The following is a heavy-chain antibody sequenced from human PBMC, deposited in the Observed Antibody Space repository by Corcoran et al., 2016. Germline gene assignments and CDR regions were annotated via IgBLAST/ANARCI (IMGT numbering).Heavy chain of an antibody. Sequence: QLQLQESGPGLVKPSETLSLTCTVSGGSLRSSSYYWGWIRKPPGKGLEWIGSIYYSGSTYYNPSLKSRVTISVDTAKNQFSLKLSSVTAADTAVDYCARSSVVVPAAIPNWFDPWGQGTLVTVSS. D-gene: IGHD2-2*01. CDR1: GGSLRSSSYY. CDR3: ARSSVVVPAAIPNWFDP. CDR2: IYYSGST. V-gene: IGHV4-39*01. J-gene: IGHJ5*02.